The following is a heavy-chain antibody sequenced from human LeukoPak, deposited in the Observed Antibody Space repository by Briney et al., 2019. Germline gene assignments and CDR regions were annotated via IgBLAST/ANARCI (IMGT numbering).Heavy chain of an antibody. V-gene: IGHV3-7*04. CDR1: GFTFSRYW. CDR3: ARSCGGDCYSSHRYYFDS. Sequence: GGSLRLSCAASGFTFSRYWMSWVRQAPGRGLEWVANIKHDGSQKYYVDSVKGRVTISRDDARNSLFLQMNSLRAEDTALYYCARSCGGDCYSSHRYYFDSWGQGSLVTVSS. J-gene: IGHJ4*02. CDR2: IKHDGSQK. D-gene: IGHD2-21*02.